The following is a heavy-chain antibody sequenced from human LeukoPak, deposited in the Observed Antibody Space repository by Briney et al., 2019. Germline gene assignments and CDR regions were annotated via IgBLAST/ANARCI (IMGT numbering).Heavy chain of an antibody. CDR1: GYTFTSYF. V-gene: IGHV1-46*01. D-gene: IGHD2-2*02. J-gene: IGHJ4*02. CDR3: ARDSHTYAYDF. CDR2: IRPGDTYT. Sequence: ASVKVSCKPSGYTFTSYFVHWVRQAPGQGLGWMGVIRPGDTYTSYPQKFQGRVTMTRDTSARTVYMELSSLRSEDTAVYYCARDSHTYAYDFWGQGTLVTVSS.